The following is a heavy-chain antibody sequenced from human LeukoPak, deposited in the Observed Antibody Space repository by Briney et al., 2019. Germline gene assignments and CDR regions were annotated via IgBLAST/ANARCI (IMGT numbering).Heavy chain of an antibody. CDR3: SRGALFYIAVAGRGDAVDI. J-gene: IGHJ3*02. Sequence: SETLSLTCAVYGGSFSGYYWSWIRQPPGKGLEWIGEINHSGNTNYNPSLKSRVTISVDTSKNQFSLKLSSVTAADTAVYYCSRGALFYIAVAGRGDAVDIWGQGTMVTVSS. CDR1: GGSFSGYY. D-gene: IGHD6-19*01. CDR2: INHSGNT. V-gene: IGHV4-34*01.